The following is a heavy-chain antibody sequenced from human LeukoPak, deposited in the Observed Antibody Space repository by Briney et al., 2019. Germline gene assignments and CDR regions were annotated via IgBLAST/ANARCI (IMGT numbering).Heavy chain of an antibody. J-gene: IGHJ4*02. CDR3: ARASYDSSGFYYFDY. V-gene: IGHV4-59*01. CDR1: GGSISNYY. CDR2: IYYGGST. Sequence: SKTLSLTCTVSGGSISNYYWSWIRQPPGKGLEWIGYIYYGGSTNYNPSLKSRVTISVDTSKNQFSLKLSSVTAADTAVYYCARASYDSSGFYYFDYWGQGTLVTVSS. D-gene: IGHD3-22*01.